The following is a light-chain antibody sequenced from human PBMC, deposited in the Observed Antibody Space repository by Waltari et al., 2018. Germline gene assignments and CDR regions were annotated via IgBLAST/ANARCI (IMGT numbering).Light chain of an antibody. J-gene: IGLJ3*02. Sequence: QSVLTQPASVSGSPGQSITISCIGTSSDIGGYNYVSWYQQHPGKAPKVMIYDVTKRPSGVSNRFSGSKSGSTASLTISGLQAEDEADYYCSSYTSSNTWVFGGGTKLTVL. V-gene: IGLV2-14*01. CDR2: DVT. CDR1: SSDIGGYNY. CDR3: SSYTSSNTWV.